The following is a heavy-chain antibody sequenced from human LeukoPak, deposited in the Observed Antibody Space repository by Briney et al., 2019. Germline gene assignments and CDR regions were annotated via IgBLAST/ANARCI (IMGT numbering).Heavy chain of an antibody. J-gene: IGHJ4*02. CDR3: ARRRYYGSVIDY. D-gene: IGHD3-10*01. CDR1: GYSISSGYY. Sequence: SETLSLTCAVSGYSISSGYYWGWIRQPPGKGVEWIGSIYHSGSNYYNPSLKSRVTISVDTSKNQFSLKLSSVTAADTAVYYCARRRYYGSVIDYWGQGTLVTVSS. V-gene: IGHV4-38-2*01. CDR2: IYHSGSN.